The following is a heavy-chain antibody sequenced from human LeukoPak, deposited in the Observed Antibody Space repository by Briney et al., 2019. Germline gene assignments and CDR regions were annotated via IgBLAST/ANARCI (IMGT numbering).Heavy chain of an antibody. J-gene: IGHJ4*02. CDR1: GYTFTNYY. D-gene: IGHD5-24*01. CDR2: LNPSGGST. CDR3: ARETDDYTDY. Sequence: ASVKVSCKASGYTFTNYYVHWVRQAPGQGLEWVGILNPSGGSTSYAQKFQGRVTMTRDTSTSTVYMELSSLRSGDTAVYYCARETDDYTDYWGQGTLVTVSS. V-gene: IGHV1-46*01.